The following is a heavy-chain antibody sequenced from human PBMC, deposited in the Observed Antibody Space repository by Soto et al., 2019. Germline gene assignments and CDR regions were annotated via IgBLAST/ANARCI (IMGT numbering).Heavy chain of an antibody. V-gene: IGHV2-5*02. J-gene: IGHJ4*02. D-gene: IGHD3-3*01. CDR1: GFSLTTSGVG. CDR2: IYWDDDK. CDR3: AHRVLRTVFGLVTTTAIYFDV. Sequence: QITLNESGPTVVRPTETLTLTCRFSGFSLTTSGVGVGWIRQSPGKAPEWLALIYWDDDKRYSASLTSRLTITKDTSKNQVVLTVSDLDPTDTATYYCAHRVLRTVFGLVTTTAIYFDVWGQGTPVAVSS.